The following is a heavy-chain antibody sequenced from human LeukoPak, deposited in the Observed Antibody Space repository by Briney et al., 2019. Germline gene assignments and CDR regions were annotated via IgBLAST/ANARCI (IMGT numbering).Heavy chain of an antibody. CDR3: ARAVDDYDWYFDL. Sequence: SETLSLTCAVSGGSISSGGYSWSWIRQPPGKGLEWIEYIYHSGSTYYNPSLKSRVTISVDRSKNQFSLKLSSVTAADTAVYYCARAVDDYDWYFDLWGRGTLVTVSS. CDR1: GGSISSGGYS. D-gene: IGHD4-17*01. CDR2: IYHSGST. J-gene: IGHJ2*01. V-gene: IGHV4-30-2*01.